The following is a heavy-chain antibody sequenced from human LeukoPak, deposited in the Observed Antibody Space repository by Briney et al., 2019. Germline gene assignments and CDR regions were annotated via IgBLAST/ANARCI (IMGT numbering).Heavy chain of an antibody. V-gene: IGHV3-73*01. CDR2: IRSTANGYAT. D-gene: IGHD2-21*02. CDR3: ARGESSYCSGGCYFAS. Sequence: GGSLRLSCAASGFTFSGSALHWVRQASGKGLEWVGRIRSTANGYATAYAASVKGRFTISRDDSKNTAYLQMDSLKTEDTAVYYCARGESSYCSGGCYFASWGQGTLVTISS. J-gene: IGHJ5*01. CDR1: GFTFSGSA.